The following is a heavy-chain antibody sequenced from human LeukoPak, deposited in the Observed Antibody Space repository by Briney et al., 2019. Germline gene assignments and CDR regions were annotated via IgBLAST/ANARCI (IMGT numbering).Heavy chain of an antibody. CDR3: VVITLGVDY. V-gene: IGHV1-18*01. Sequence: ASVKVSCKASGYTFTSYGISWVRQAPGQGLEWMGWISTYNGNTNYAQKLQGRVTMTTDTSTRTAYMELRSLRSDDTAVYYCVVITLGVDYWGQGTLVTVSS. CDR2: ISTYNGNT. J-gene: IGHJ4*02. D-gene: IGHD3-22*01. CDR1: GYTFTSYG.